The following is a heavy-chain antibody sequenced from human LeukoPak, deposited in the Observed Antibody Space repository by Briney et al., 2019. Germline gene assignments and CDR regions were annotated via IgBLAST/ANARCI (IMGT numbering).Heavy chain of an antibody. Sequence: GGSLRLSCAASGFTFSSYAMSWVRQAPGKGLEWVPAISGSGGSTYYADSVKGRFTISRDNSKNALYLQMNSLRAEDTAVYYCAKDIFGVERFDYWGQGTLVTVSS. D-gene: IGHD3-3*01. CDR3: AKDIFGVERFDY. CDR2: ISGSGGST. CDR1: GFTFSSYA. J-gene: IGHJ4*02. V-gene: IGHV3-23*01.